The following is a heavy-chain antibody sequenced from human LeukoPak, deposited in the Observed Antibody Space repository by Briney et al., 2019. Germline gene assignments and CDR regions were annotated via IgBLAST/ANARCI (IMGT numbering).Heavy chain of an antibody. CDR1: GYTFTSYG. Sequence: ASVKVSCTASGYTFTSYGITWVRQAPGQGLEWMGWISSFNGNTNYAQKLQGRVTMTTDTSTSTAYMELRSLRSDDTAVYYCARYDYYDSSGYYDYWGQGTLVTVSS. V-gene: IGHV1-18*01. D-gene: IGHD3-22*01. J-gene: IGHJ4*02. CDR2: ISSFNGNT. CDR3: ARYDYYDSSGYYDY.